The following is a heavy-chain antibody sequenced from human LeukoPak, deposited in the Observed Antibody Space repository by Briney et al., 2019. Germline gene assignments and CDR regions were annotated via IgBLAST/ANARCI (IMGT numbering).Heavy chain of an antibody. CDR3: ASRADYYDSSGSFDY. Sequence: PGGSLRLSCAASGFTFSSYSMNWVRQAPGKGLEWVSYISSSSSTIYYADSVKGRFTISRDNAKNSLYLQMNSLRAEDTAVYYCASRADYYDSSGSFDYWGQGTLVTVSS. J-gene: IGHJ4*02. V-gene: IGHV3-48*01. CDR2: ISSSSSTI. CDR1: GFTFSSYS. D-gene: IGHD3-22*01.